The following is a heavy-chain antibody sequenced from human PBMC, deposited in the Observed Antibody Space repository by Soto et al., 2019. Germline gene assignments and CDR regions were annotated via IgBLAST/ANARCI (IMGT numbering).Heavy chain of an antibody. V-gene: IGHV3-23*01. J-gene: IGHJ4*02. Sequence: GGSLRLSCAASGFTFSNYAISWVRQAPGKGLEWVSIISGSGDTPYYADSVKGRFTISRDNSRNTFYLQMNSLRAGDSAKYYCAKEGTSGLYYFEYWGPGTLVTVSS. D-gene: IGHD6-19*01. CDR3: AKEGTSGLYYFEY. CDR2: ISGSGDTP. CDR1: GFTFSNYA.